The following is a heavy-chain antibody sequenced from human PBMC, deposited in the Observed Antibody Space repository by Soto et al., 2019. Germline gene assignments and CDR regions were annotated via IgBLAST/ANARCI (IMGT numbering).Heavy chain of an antibody. CDR3: ARALVVPAAAFDY. J-gene: IGHJ4*02. CDR1: GASISSSNW. D-gene: IGHD2-2*01. CDR2: IYPSGST. V-gene: IGHV4-4*02. Sequence: QVQLQESGPGLVKPSGTLSLTCAVSGASISSSNWWSWVRQSPGKGLEWIGEIYPSGSTNQNPSLKSRVXXSXDXXKNQFSLKLSSVTAADTAVYYCARALVVPAAAFDYWGQGTLVTVSS.